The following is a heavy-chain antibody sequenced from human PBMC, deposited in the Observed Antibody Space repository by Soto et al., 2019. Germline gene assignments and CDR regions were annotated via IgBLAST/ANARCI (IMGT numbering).Heavy chain of an antibody. CDR2: IYSGGST. D-gene: IGHD3-3*01. Sequence: GGSLRLSCEAPEFTVSNTYMSWVRQAPGKGLEWVSVIYSGGSTYYADSVKGRFTISRDNSKNTLYLQMNSLRVEDTAVYYCARAQRITFFGAASSAGGAFDYWGQGT. CDR1: EFTVSNTY. V-gene: IGHV3-66*01. J-gene: IGHJ4*02. CDR3: ARAQRITFFGAASSAGGAFDY.